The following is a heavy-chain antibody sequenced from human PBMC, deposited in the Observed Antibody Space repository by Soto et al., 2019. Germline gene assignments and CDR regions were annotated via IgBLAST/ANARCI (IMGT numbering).Heavy chain of an antibody. D-gene: IGHD2-8*02. Sequence: ASVKVSCKASGYTFTGYYMHWVRQAPGQGLEWMGWINPNSGGTNYAQKFQGRVTMTRDTSISTAYMELSRLRSDDTAVYYCARSGHLWSKLFDYWGQGTLVTVSS. J-gene: IGHJ4*02. CDR2: INPNSGGT. V-gene: IGHV1-2*02. CDR3: ARSGHLWSKLFDY. CDR1: GYTFTGYY.